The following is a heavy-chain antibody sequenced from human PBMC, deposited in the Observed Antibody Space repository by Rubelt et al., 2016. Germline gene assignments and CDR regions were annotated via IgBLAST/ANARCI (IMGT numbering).Heavy chain of an antibody. V-gene: IGHV4-34*01. CDR3: ARQGGTGTTSEY. Sequence: QVQLQQWGAGLLKPSETLSLTCAVYGGSFSGYYWSWIRQPPGKGLEWIGEINHVGSTYYNPFLCGGVTISVNTSKDQVSRRVSAVTAADTAVYDCARQGGTGTTSEYWGQGTLVTVSS. CDR1: GGSFSGYY. CDR2: INHVGST. J-gene: IGHJ4*02. D-gene: IGHD1-1*01.